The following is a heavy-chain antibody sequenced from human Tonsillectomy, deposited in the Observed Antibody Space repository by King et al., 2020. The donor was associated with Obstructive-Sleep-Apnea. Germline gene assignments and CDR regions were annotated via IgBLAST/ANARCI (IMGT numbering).Heavy chain of an antibody. Sequence: VQLVGSGGGLVQPGGSLRLSCAASGFTFNDYSMNWVRQAPGKGLVWVSYISSAGLNIYYTDSVKGRFTISRDNAKNSLFLQMNSLRAEDTAVYFCVRGMNYDLWSGYPNFDSWGQGTLVTVSS. D-gene: IGHD3-3*01. V-gene: IGHV3-48*04. J-gene: IGHJ4*02. CDR2: ISSAGLNI. CDR3: VRGMNYDLWSGYPNFDS. CDR1: GFTFNDYS.